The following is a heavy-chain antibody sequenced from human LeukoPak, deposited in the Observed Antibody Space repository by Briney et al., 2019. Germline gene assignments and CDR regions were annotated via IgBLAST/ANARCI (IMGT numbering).Heavy chain of an antibody. CDR2: ISAYNGNT. Sequence: EASVKVSCKASGYTFTSYGISWVRQAPGQGLEWMAWISAYNGNTNYAQDLQGRVTMTTDTSTSTAYMELRSLRSDDTAVYYCARSPYYYDGSGYYFFDYWGQGTLVTVSS. CDR1: GYTFTSYG. D-gene: IGHD3-22*01. J-gene: IGHJ4*02. CDR3: ARSPYYYDGSGYYFFDY. V-gene: IGHV1-18*01.